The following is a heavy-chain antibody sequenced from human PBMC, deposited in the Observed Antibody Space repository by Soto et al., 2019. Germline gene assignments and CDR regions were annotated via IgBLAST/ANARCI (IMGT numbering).Heavy chain of an antibody. CDR3: ATDPPLYYYDSSGYRKYFQH. V-gene: IGHV1-24*01. CDR2: FDPEDGET. Sequence: GASVKVSCKVSGYTLTELSMHWVRQAPGKGLEWMGGFDPEDGETIYAQKFQGRVTMTEDTSTDTAYMELSSLRSEDTAVYYCATDPPLYYYDSSGYRKYFQHWGQGTLVTVSS. CDR1: GYTLTELS. D-gene: IGHD3-22*01. J-gene: IGHJ1*01.